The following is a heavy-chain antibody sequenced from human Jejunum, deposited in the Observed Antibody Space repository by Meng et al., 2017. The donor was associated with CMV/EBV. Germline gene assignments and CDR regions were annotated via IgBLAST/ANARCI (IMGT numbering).Heavy chain of an antibody. V-gene: IGHV3-7*01. CDR3: ASSYYETGDY. CDR2: IKQDGSEK. CDR1: GFTFSTYW. Sequence: SCAASGFTFSTYWMTWVRQAPGKGLEWVANIKQDGSEKYYVDSVKGRFTISRDNAKNSLFLQMNSLRAEDTAMYYCASSYYETGDYWGQGTLVTVSS. D-gene: IGHD3-22*01. J-gene: IGHJ4*02.